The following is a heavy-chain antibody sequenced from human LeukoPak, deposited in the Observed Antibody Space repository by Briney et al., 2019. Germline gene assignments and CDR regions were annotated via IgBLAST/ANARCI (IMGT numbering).Heavy chain of an antibody. CDR3: AKEGRGGNLAFDY. V-gene: IGHV3-23*01. Sequence: GGSLRLSCVASGITFSRYAMSWVRQAPGKGLQWVSGISVSGGSTYYVDSVKGRFTISRDNSKNSLYLQMNSLRAEDTAVYYCAKEGRGGNLAFDYWGQGTLVTVSS. CDR1: GITFSRYA. D-gene: IGHD4-23*01. J-gene: IGHJ4*02. CDR2: ISVSGGST.